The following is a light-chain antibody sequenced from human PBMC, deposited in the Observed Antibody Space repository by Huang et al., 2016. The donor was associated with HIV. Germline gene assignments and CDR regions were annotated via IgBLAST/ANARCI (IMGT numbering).Light chain of an antibody. J-gene: IGKJ1*01. CDR3: QQYNNWPRT. V-gene: IGKV3-15*01. CDR2: GAS. Sequence: EIVMTQSPATLSVSPGERATLSCRASQSVNRNLAWYQQKPGQAPRLLIFGASTRATGIPARFIGSGSGTEFTLTISSLESEDFAVYYCQQYNNWPRTFGQGTKVEIK. CDR1: QSVNRN.